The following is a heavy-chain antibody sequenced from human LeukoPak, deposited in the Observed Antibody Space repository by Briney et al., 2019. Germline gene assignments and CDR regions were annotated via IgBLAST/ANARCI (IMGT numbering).Heavy chain of an antibody. CDR3: AKYCSGGHCYSGMDV. CDR1: GFTLRSYA. CDR2: ITSSDAAA. D-gene: IGHD2-15*01. J-gene: IGHJ6*02. V-gene: IGHV3-23*01. Sequence: GGSLRLSCVASGFTLRSYAMTWVRRAPGKGLEWVSVITSSDAAAYYADSVKGRFTISRDNSKNTLYLQMNSLRGEDTAVYYCAKYCSGGHCYSGMDVWGQGTTVTVSS.